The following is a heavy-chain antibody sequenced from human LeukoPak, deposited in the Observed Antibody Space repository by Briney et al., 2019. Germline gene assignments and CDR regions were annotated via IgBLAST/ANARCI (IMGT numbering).Heavy chain of an antibody. D-gene: IGHD3-10*01. J-gene: IGHJ4*02. Sequence: GGSLRLSCAASGFTFSSYGMTWVRQAPVKGLEWVSSISGSGGSTYYADSVKGRFTISRDNSKNTLFLQMNSLRAEDTAVYYCAKFGTYGSGSPPFDYWGQGTLVTVSS. CDR1: GFTFSSYG. CDR2: ISGSGGST. CDR3: AKFGTYGSGSPPFDY. V-gene: IGHV3-23*01.